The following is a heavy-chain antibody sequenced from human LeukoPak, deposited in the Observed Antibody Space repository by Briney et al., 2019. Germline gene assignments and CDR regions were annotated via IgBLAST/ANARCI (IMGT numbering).Heavy chain of an antibody. V-gene: IGHV4-61*02. D-gene: IGHD3-10*01. CDR3: ARAFHGSGSYPYYYMDV. CDR2: IYTSGST. CDR1: GGSISSGYYY. Sequence: SETLSLTCTVSGGSISSGYYYWTWIRHPAGKGLEWIGRIYTSGSTNYNPSLRSRVTISVDTSKNQFSLRLSSVTAADTAVYYCARAFHGSGSYPYYYMDVWGKGTMVTISS. J-gene: IGHJ6*03.